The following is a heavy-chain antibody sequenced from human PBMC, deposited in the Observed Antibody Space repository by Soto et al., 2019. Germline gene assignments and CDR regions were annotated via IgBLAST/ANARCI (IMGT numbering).Heavy chain of an antibody. CDR2: INSDGSST. CDR3: ARDGEIAAAGNSMDV. J-gene: IGHJ6*03. CDR1: GFTFSSYW. D-gene: IGHD6-13*01. V-gene: IGHV3-74*01. Sequence: GGSLRLSCAASGFTFSSYWMHWVRQAPGKGLVWVSRINSDGSSTSYADSVKGRFTISRDNAKNTLYLQMNSLRAEDTAVYYCARDGEIAAAGNSMDVWGKGTKVTVSS.